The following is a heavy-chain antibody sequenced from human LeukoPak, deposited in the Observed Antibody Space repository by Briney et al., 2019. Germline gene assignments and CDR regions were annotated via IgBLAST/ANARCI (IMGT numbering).Heavy chain of an antibody. CDR3: ARHQSGGTYPLEF. V-gene: IGHV4-59*08. D-gene: IGHD1-26*01. Sequence: PSETLSLTYTVSGGSINNYYWSWIRQPPGKGLEWIAWVYYSGNTQYNPSLKSRVIISVDTSKNQFSLNLNSVTAVDTAVYYCARHQSGGTYPLEFWGQGTQVTVSS. CDR2: VYYSGNT. J-gene: IGHJ4*02. CDR1: GGSINNYY.